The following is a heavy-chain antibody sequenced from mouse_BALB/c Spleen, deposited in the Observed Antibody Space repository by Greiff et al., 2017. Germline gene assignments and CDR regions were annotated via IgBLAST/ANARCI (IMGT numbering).Heavy chain of an antibody. J-gene: IGHJ1*01. CDR3: ARQGDDGYYGV. Sequence: EVKLVESGGDLVKPGGSLKLSCAASGFTFSSYGMSWVRQTPDKRLEWVATISSGGSYTYYPDSVKGRFTISRDNAKNTLYLQMSSLKSEDTAMYYCARQGDDGYYGVWGAGTTVTVSS. D-gene: IGHD2-3*01. V-gene: IGHV5-6*02. CDR2: ISSGGSYT. CDR1: GFTFSSYG.